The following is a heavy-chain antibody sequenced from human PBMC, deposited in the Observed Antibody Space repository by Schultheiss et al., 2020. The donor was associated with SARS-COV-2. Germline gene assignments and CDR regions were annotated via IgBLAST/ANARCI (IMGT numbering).Heavy chain of an antibody. CDR1: GGSISSYY. V-gene: IGHV4-4*07. J-gene: IGHJ5*02. CDR2: IYTSGST. CDR3: ARDHEVPAAPYNWFDP. Sequence: SETLSLTCTVSGGSISSYYWSWIRQPAGKGLEWIGRIYTSGSTNYNPSLKSRVTMSVDTSKNQFSLKLSSVTAADTAVYYCARDHEVPAAPYNWFDPWGQGTLVTV. D-gene: IGHD2-2*01.